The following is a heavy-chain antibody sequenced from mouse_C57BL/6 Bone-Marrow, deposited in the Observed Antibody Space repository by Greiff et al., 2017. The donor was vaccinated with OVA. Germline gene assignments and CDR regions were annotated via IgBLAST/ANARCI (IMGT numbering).Heavy chain of an antibody. J-gene: IGHJ3*01. Sequence: VQLQQPGAELVRPGSSVKLSCKASGYTFTSYWMDWVKQRPGQGLEWIGNIYPSDSETHYNQKFKDKATLTVDKSSSTAYMQLSSLTSEDSAVYYCASGQLRLAWFAYWGQGTLVTVSA. V-gene: IGHV1-61*01. CDR2: IYPSDSET. CDR1: GYTFTSYW. D-gene: IGHD3-2*02. CDR3: ASGQLRLAWFAY.